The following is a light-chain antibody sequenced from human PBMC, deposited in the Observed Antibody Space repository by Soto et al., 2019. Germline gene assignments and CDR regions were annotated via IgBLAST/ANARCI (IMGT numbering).Light chain of an antibody. CDR1: QSISSA. CDR3: QQLNSYPFT. CDR2: DAS. Sequence: AIHLTQSPSSLSASVGDRVTITCRASQSISSALAWYQHKPGRPPRVLIYDASSLQSGVPSRFSGSESGTECTLTISSLQPEDSATYYCQQLNSYPFTFGQGTRLEIK. J-gene: IGKJ5*01. V-gene: IGKV1-13*02.